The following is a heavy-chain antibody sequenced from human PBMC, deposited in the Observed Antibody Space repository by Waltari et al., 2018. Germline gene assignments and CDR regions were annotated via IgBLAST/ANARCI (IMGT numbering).Heavy chain of an antibody. CDR3: ATDAHGGSYSGDYFDY. CDR1: GYTFTAYY. Sequence: EVQLVQSGAEVKKPGATVKISCKASGYTFTAYYMHCVQQAPGKGLEWMGRVEAEEGETREAEKLQGGVTRTADTSTDTAYRELSRLRAEDTAVYYCATDAHGGSYSGDYFDYWGQGALVTVSS. D-gene: IGHD1-26*01. J-gene: IGHJ4*02. V-gene: IGHV1-69-2*01. CDR2: VEAEEGET.